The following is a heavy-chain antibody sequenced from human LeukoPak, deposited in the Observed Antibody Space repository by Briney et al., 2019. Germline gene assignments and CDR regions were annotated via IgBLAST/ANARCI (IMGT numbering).Heavy chain of an antibody. D-gene: IGHD3-9*01. J-gene: IGHJ4*01. Sequence: GGSLRLSCAVPGFRVTNDYMNWVRQAPGKGLEWVSIIYAGGSTYYADSVKGRFTISRDSSNNTLFPQMSNLRADDSGLYYCATDIRSSPLGFWGHGTLVTVSS. V-gene: IGHV3-66*01. CDR3: ATDIRSSPLGF. CDR2: IYAGGST. CDR1: GFRVTNDY.